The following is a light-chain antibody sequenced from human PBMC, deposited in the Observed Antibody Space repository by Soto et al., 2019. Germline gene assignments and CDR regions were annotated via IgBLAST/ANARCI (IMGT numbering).Light chain of an antibody. Sequence: EIVMTQSPVTLSVSPGGRATLSCRASQSVNVTLAWYQQKPGQAPRLLIYAASTRATGIPARFSGSGSGTDFTLTISSLQSEDFAVYYCQHYNNWPPCTFGQGTKVDIK. CDR3: QHYNNWPPCT. CDR1: QSVNVT. J-gene: IGKJ1*01. V-gene: IGKV3-15*01. CDR2: AAS.